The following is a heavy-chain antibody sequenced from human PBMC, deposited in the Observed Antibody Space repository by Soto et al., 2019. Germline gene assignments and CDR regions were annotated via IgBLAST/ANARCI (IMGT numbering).Heavy chain of an antibody. CDR3: ARGVHYDSSGYYYFY. D-gene: IGHD3-22*01. CDR1: GGTFSTYA. CDR2: IIPLFGTA. V-gene: IGHV1-69*13. J-gene: IGHJ4*02. Sequence: ASVKVSCKASGGTFSTYAIDWVRQAPGQGLEWMGGIIPLFGTAKYAQDFQGRITITADESTNTAYMELRSLRSQDTAVYYCARGVHYDSSGYYYFYWGQGTLVTVSS.